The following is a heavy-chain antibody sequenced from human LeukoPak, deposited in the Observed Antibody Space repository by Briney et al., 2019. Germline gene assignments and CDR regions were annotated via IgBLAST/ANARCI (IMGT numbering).Heavy chain of an antibody. CDR3: ATSSGSYDSSGELDY. CDR1: GYTFTSYY. D-gene: IGHD3-22*01. CDR2: INPSGGST. V-gene: IGHV1-46*01. Sequence: ASVKVSCKASGYTFTSYYMHWVRQAPRQGLEWMGIINPSGGSTSYAQKFQGRVTMTRDMSTSTVYMELSSLRSEDTAVYYCATSSGSYDSSGELDYWGQGTLVTVSS. J-gene: IGHJ4*02.